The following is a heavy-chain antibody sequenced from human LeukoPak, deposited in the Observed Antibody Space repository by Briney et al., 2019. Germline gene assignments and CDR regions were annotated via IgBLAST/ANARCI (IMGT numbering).Heavy chain of an antibody. Sequence: SETLSLTCAVYGGSFSGYYWSWIRQPPGKGLEWIGEINHSGSTNYNPSLKSRVTISVDTSKNQFSLKLSSVTAADTAVYYCARWAVLGYCSGGTCFKYYYGMDVWGQGTTVTVSS. CDR1: GGSFSGYY. CDR2: INHSGST. D-gene: IGHD2-15*01. V-gene: IGHV4-34*01. CDR3: ARWAVLGYCSGGTCFKYYYGMDV. J-gene: IGHJ6*02.